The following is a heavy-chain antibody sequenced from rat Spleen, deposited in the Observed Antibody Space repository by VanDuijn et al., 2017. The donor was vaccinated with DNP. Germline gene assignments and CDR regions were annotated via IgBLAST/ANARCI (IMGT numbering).Heavy chain of an antibody. Sequence: EVQLVESGGGLVQPGRSLKLSCAASGFTFSNYGMAWVRQAPTKGLEWVASITNSGGSTYYRDSVKGRFTISRDNAKSTLYLQMDSLRSEDTATYYCTTPAEASDYWGQGVMVTVSS. CDR3: TTPAEASDY. V-gene: IGHV5-27*01. J-gene: IGHJ2*01. D-gene: IGHD1-11*01. CDR1: GFTFSNYG. CDR2: ITNSGGST.